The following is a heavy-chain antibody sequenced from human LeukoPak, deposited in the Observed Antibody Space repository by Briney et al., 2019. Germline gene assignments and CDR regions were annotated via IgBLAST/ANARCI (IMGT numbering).Heavy chain of an antibody. J-gene: IGHJ4*02. D-gene: IGHD3-10*01. CDR3: ARDPEPYYGSGTYLDY. CDR1: SYTFTSYG. CDR2: ISAYNGNT. V-gene: IGHV1-18*01. Sequence: ASVKVSCKASSYTFTSYGISWVRQAPGQGLEWMGWISAYNGNTNYAQKLQGRVTMTTDTSTSTAYMELRSLRSDDTAVYYCARDPEPYYGSGTYLDYWGQGTLVTVSS.